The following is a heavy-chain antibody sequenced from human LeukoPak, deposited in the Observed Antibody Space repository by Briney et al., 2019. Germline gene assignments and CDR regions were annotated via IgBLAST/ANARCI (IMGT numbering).Heavy chain of an antibody. J-gene: IGHJ5*02. CDR2: IYYSGST. Sequence: SETLSLTCTVSGASINSYYWSWIRQPPGKGLEWIGYIYYSGSTNYDPSLKSRVTISLDTSKNQFSLKLSSVTAADTAVYYCVRQWRLHNGFDPWGQGTLVTVSS. V-gene: IGHV4-59*08. D-gene: IGHD5-12*01. CDR3: VRQWRLHNGFDP. CDR1: GASINSYY.